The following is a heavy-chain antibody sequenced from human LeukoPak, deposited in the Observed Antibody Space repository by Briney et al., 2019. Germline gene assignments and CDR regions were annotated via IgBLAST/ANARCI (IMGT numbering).Heavy chain of an antibody. CDR3: ARESQGNGDIAAFDI. V-gene: IGHV4-4*02. CDR1: GGSISNSNW. Sequence: PSETLSLTCAVSGGSISNSNWWSWVRQPPGKGLEWIGEISHSGSTNYNPSLKSRVTISVDRAKNQFSLKLSSVTAADTAVYYCARESQGNGDIAAFDIRGQGTMVTVSS. J-gene: IGHJ3*02. CDR2: ISHSGST. D-gene: IGHD4-17*01.